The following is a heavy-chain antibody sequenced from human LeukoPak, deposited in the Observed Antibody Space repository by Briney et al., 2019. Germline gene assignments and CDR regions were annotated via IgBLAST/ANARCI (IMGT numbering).Heavy chain of an antibody. J-gene: IGHJ4*02. CDR1: GGSFSGYY. V-gene: IGHV4-34*01. D-gene: IGHD3/OR15-3a*01. Sequence: SETLSLTCAVYGGSFSGYYWSWIRQPPGKGLEWIGEINHSGSTNYNTSLKSRVTISVDTSKNQFSLKLSSVTAADTAVYYCARQTGSGLFILPGGQGTLVTVSS. CDR2: INHSGST. CDR3: ARQTGSGLFILP.